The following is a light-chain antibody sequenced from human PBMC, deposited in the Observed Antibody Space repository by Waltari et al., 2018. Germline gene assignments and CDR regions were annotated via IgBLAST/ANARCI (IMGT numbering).Light chain of an antibody. Sequence: EIVLTPSPGTLSLSPGERATLSCRASQSVSINYLAWYQQKPGQAPRLLIYGASSRATGIPDRFSGSGSGTDFTLTISRLEPEDFAVYYCQQYGSSPLTFGQGTKLEIK. CDR1: QSVSINY. J-gene: IGKJ2*01. CDR2: GAS. V-gene: IGKV3-20*01. CDR3: QQYGSSPLT.